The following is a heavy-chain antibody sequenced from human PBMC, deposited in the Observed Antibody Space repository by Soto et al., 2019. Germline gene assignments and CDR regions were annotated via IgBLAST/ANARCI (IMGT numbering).Heavy chain of an antibody. J-gene: IGHJ4*02. Sequence: QVQLQESGPGLVKPSGTLSLTCAVSGGSISSSNWWSWVRQSPGKGLERIGEIHHSWSTNYNPSLKSRVTISVDKSKNQFSLKLSSVTAADTAVYYCASTYYSDSSGYYALGDWGQGTPVTVSS. V-gene: IGHV4-4*02. D-gene: IGHD3-22*01. CDR1: GGSISSSNW. CDR2: IHHSWST. CDR3: ASTYYSDSSGYYALGD.